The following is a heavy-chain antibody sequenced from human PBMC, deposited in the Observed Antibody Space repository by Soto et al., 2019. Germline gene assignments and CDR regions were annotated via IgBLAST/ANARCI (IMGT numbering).Heavy chain of an antibody. V-gene: IGHV4-59*08. D-gene: IGHD3-9*01. J-gene: IGHJ5*02. CDR2: IYYTGST. CDR1: GDSISSFF. CDR3: ARRHILTGYVRGVIQSWLDP. Sequence: SETLSLTCTVSGDSISSFFWSWIRQPPGRGLEWLGYIYYTGSTNYNPSLKSRVTISVDTSKNQFSLKLSSVTAADTAVYYCARRHILTGYVRGVIQSWLDPWGQGTLVTVSS.